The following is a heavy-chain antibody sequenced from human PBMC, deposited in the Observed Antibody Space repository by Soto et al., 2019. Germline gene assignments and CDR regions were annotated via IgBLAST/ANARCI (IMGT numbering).Heavy chain of an antibody. V-gene: IGHV4-34*01. CDR1: GGSFSGYY. J-gene: IGHJ6*02. CDR2: INHSGST. D-gene: IGHD3-10*01. CDR3: AREPKGAYGSGSYYRYGMDV. Sequence: PXATLSLTCAVYGGSFSGYYWSWIRQPPGKGLEWIGVINHSGSTNYNPSLKSRVTISVDTSKNQFSLKLSSVTAADTAVYYCAREPKGAYGSGSYYRYGMDVWGQGTTVTVSS.